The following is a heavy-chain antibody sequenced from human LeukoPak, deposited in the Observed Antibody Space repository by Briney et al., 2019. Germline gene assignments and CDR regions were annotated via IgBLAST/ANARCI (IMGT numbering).Heavy chain of an antibody. D-gene: IGHD3-3*01. J-gene: IGHJ6*02. CDR2: ISSSSRTI. V-gene: IGHV3-48*01. Sequence: SGGSLRLSCAASAFTLSNYSMAWVRQAPGKGLEWISYISSSSRTIYYADSVKGRFTISRGNAKNSLSVQMTTLRAEDTAVYYCARLFWNGYYPISFDHYYGMDVWGQGTTVTVSS. CDR3: ARLFWNGYYPISFDHYYGMDV. CDR1: AFTLSNYS.